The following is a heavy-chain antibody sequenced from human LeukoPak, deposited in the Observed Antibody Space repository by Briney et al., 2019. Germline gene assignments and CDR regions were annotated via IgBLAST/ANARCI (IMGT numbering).Heavy chain of an antibody. J-gene: IGHJ4*02. Sequence: GGSLRLSCLTSGFTLSTNAMSWVRQAPGKGLEWISGISGSGASTYYADSVKGRFTISRDDSRDTLYLQMNSLRGDDTAVYYCAKDVGKWKSLHFFDYWGQGTLVTVSS. CDR1: GFTLSTNA. CDR3: AKDVGKWKSLHFFDY. D-gene: IGHD1-26*01. CDR2: ISGSGAST. V-gene: IGHV3-23*01.